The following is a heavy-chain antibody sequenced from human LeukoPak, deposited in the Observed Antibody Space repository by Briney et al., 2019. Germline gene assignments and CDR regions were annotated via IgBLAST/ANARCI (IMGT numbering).Heavy chain of an antibody. Sequence: SETLSLTCTVSGGSISSSSYYWGWIRQPPGKGLEWIGSIYYSGSTYYNPSLKSRVTISVDTSKNQVSLNLNSVTASDTAVYYCARAAYWYFDLWGRGTLVTVSS. CDR2: IYYSGST. V-gene: IGHV4-39*07. CDR1: GGSISSSSYY. CDR3: ARAAYWYFDL. J-gene: IGHJ2*01.